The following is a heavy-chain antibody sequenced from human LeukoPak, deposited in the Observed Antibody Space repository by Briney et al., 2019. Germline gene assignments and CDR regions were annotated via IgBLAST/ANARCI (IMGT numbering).Heavy chain of an antibody. CDR2: ISSSGSTI. D-gene: IGHD4-17*01. CDR1: GFTFSDYY. J-gene: IGHJ4*02. V-gene: IGHV3-11*01. Sequence: GGSLRLSCAAPGFTFSDYYMSWIRQAPGKGLEWVSYISSSGSTIYYADSVKGRFTISRDNAKNSLYLQMNSLRAEDTAVYYCARDDGSYGDYDAIDYWGQGTLVTVSS. CDR3: ARDDGSYGDYDAIDY.